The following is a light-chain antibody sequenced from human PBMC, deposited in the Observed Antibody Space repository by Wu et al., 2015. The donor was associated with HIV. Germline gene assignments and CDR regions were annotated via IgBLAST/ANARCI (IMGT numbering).Light chain of an antibody. J-gene: IGKJ4*01. CDR3: QQYGSSYLT. CDR1: QSVSSSY. V-gene: IGKV3-20*01. CDR2: GAS. Sequence: EIVLTQSPGTLSLSPGERVTLSCRATQSVSSSYLAWYQQKPGQAPRLLIYGASNRATGVPDRFSGSGSGTDFTLTISRLEPEDFAVYYCQQYGSSYLTFGGGTKVEIK.